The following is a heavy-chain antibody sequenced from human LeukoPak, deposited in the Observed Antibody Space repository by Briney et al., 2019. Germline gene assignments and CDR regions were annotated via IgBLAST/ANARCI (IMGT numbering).Heavy chain of an antibody. CDR1: GYTFTSYY. Sequence: ASVKVSCKASGYTFTSYYMHWVRQAPGQGLEWMGIINPSGGSTSYAQNFQGRVTMTRNTSISTAYMELSSLRSEDTAVYYCARRPTLRNWFDPWGQGTLVTVSS. V-gene: IGHV1-46*01. CDR2: INPSGGST. CDR3: ARRPTLRNWFDP. D-gene: IGHD5-12*01. J-gene: IGHJ5*02.